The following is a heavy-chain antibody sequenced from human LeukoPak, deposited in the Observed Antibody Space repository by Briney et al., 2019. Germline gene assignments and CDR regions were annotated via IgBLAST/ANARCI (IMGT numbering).Heavy chain of an antibody. CDR3: ARSGLIAAAGNAFDI. CDR2: INPNSGGT. J-gene: IGHJ3*02. D-gene: IGHD6-13*01. CDR1: GYTFTGYY. Sequence: ASVKVSCKASGYTFTGYYIHWVRQAPGQGLEWMGWINPNSGGTNYAKKFQGRVTMTRDTSISTAYMELSSLRSDDTAVYYCARSGLIAAAGNAFDIWGQGTMVTVSS. V-gene: IGHV1-2*02.